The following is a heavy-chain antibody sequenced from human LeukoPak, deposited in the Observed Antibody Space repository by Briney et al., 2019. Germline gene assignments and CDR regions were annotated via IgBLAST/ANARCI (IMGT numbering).Heavy chain of an antibody. CDR2: IIPILGIA. CDR1: GGTFSSYT. Sequence: GASVKVSCKACGGTFSSYTISWVRQAPGQGLEWMGRIIPILGIANYAQKFQGRVTITADKSTSTAYMELSSLRSEDTAVYYCATRYSSSSYYFDYWGQGTLVTVSS. CDR3: ATRYSSSSYYFDY. V-gene: IGHV1-69*02. D-gene: IGHD6-13*01. J-gene: IGHJ4*02.